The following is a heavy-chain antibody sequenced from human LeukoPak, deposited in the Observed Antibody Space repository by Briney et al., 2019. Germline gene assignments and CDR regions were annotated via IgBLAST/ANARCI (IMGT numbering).Heavy chain of an antibody. CDR3: AKSLTRLTWELLCYFDY. V-gene: IGHV3-23*01. CDR1: GFTFSSYA. D-gene: IGHD1-26*01. Sequence: GGSLRLSCAASGFTFSSYAMSWVRQAPGKGLEWVSAISGSGGSTYCADSVKGRFTISRDNSKNTLYLQMNSLRAEDTAVYYCAKSLTRLTWELLCYFDYWGQGTLVTVSS. CDR2: ISGSGGST. J-gene: IGHJ4*02.